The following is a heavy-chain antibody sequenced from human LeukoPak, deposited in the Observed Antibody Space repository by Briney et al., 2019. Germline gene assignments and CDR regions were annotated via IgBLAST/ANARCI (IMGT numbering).Heavy chain of an antibody. J-gene: IGHJ6*03. CDR1: GFTFTTYD. Sequence: GGSLRLSCAASGFTFTTYDMHWVRHATGKGLEWVSAIGTTGDTYYPGSVKGRFTISRENAKNSLYLQMNSLRAGDTAVYYCARDRGGGHMDVWGKGTTVTVSS. V-gene: IGHV3-13*01. CDR2: IGTTGDT. D-gene: IGHD2-15*01. CDR3: ARDRGGGHMDV.